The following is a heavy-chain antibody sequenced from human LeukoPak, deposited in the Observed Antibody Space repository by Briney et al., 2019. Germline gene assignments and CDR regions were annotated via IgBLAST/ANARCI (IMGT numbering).Heavy chain of an antibody. J-gene: IGHJ4*02. CDR3: ARSEMATIKY. CDR2: ISYDGSNK. D-gene: IGHD5-24*01. V-gene: IGHV3-30-3*01. CDR1: GFTFSSYA. Sequence: GRSLRLSCAASGFTFSSYAMHWVRQAPGKGLEWVAVISYDGSNKYYADSVKGRFTISRDNAKNTLYLQMNSLRAEDTAVYYCARSEMATIKYWGQGTLVTVSS.